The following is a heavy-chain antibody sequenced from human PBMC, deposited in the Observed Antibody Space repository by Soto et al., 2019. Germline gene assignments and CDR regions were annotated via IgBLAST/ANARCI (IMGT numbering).Heavy chain of an antibody. CDR1: GFTFSSYG. CDR3: AKDRLSRETLPWLVAATPIDY. Sequence: GGSLRLSCAASGFTFSSYGMHWVRQAPGKGLEWVAVISYDGSNKYYADSVKGRFTISRDNSKNTLYLQMNSLRAEDTAVYYCAKDRLSRETLPWLVAATPIDYWGQGTLVTVSS. V-gene: IGHV3-30*18. D-gene: IGHD2-15*01. J-gene: IGHJ4*02. CDR2: ISYDGSNK.